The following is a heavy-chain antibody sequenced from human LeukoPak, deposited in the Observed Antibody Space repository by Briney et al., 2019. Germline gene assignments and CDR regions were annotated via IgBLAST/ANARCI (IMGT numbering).Heavy chain of an antibody. CDR3: AKDGYSSGQTRAFDI. CDR1: GGTFSSYA. CDR2: IIPIFGTA. D-gene: IGHD6-19*01. Sequence: ASVKVSCKASGGTFSSYAISWVRQAPGQGLEWMGGIIPIFGTANYAQKFQGRVTITADKSTSTAYMELSSLRSEDTAVYYCAKDGYSSGQTRAFDIWGQGTMVTVSS. V-gene: IGHV1-69*06. J-gene: IGHJ3*02.